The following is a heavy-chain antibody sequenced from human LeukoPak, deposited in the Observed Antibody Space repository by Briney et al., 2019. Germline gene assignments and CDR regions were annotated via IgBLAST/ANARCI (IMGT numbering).Heavy chain of an antibody. CDR1: GFTFSSYW. CDR2: IKQDGSEK. J-gene: IGHJ4*02. CDR3: ARDGLYYYDSSGYYSFDY. V-gene: IGHV3-7*01. D-gene: IGHD3-22*01. Sequence: GGSLRLSCAASGFTFSSYWMSWVRQAPGKELEWVANIKQDGSEKYYVDSVKGRFTISRDNAKNSLYLQMNSLRAEDTAVYYCARDGLYYYDSSGYYSFDYWGQGTLVIVSS.